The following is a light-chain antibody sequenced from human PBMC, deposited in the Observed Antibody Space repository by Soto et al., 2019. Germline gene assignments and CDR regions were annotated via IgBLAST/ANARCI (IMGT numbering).Light chain of an antibody. Sequence: QSVLTQPPSVSAAPGQKVTISCSGSSSNIGNNYVSWYQQLPGTAPKLLIYENNKRPSGIPDRFSASTSGTSASLAITGLQAEDEGDYYCQSYDSTLSARDVFGTGTKVTVL. CDR2: ENN. CDR3: QSYDSTLSARDV. V-gene: IGLV1-51*01. J-gene: IGLJ1*01. CDR1: SSNIGNNY.